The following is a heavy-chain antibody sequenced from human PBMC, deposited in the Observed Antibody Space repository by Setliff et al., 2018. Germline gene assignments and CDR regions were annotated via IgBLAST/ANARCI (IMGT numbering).Heavy chain of an antibody. CDR1: GGSISTDPYF. CDR2: ISYSGRT. J-gene: IGHJ4*02. Sequence: SETLSLTCAVSGGSISTDPYFWTWIRQHPVKGLEWIGYISYSGRTSYNPSLYSRITVSLDRSRNQFSLKLTSVTAADTAVYYCARGGTFRYFDYWGQGTPVTVSS. V-gene: IGHV4-31*11. D-gene: IGHD5-12*01. CDR3: ARGGTFRYFDY.